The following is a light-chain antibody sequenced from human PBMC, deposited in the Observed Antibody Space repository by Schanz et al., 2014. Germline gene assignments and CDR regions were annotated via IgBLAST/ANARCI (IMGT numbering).Light chain of an antibody. J-gene: IGLJ3*02. CDR1: TRDVANHNI. CDR2: DDI. CDR3: CSLSADSTWV. Sequence: QSALAQPASVSGSPGQSITISCTGTTRDVANHNIVSWYQQHPGKAPKLMIYDDIKRPSGVSIRFSGSKSGNTASLTVSGLQAEDEADYHCCSLSADSTWVFGGGTKLTVL. V-gene: IGLV2-23*01.